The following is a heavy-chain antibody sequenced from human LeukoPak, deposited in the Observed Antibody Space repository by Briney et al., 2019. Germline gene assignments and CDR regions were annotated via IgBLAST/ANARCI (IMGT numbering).Heavy chain of an antibody. CDR3: AHLTVGSYCFDY. D-gene: IGHD4-23*01. CDR1: GGSISSYYW. V-gene: IGHV2-5*01. CDR2: IYWNDDK. Sequence: TLSLTCTVSGGSISSYYWSWIRQPPGKALEWLALIYWNDDKRYSPLLKGRLTITKDTSKNQVVLTMINMDPVDTATYYCAHLTVGSYCFDYWGQGTLVTVSS. J-gene: IGHJ4*02.